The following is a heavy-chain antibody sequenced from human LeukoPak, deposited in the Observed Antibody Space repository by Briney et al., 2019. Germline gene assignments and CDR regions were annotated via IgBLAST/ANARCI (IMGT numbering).Heavy chain of an antibody. D-gene: IGHD2-21*01. J-gene: IGHJ3*02. V-gene: IGHV3-7*01. CDR2: IKPDGSEK. CDR3: AREDVWAFDM. Sequence: GGSLRLSCAASGFTFSHYWMSWVRQAPGKGLEWVANIKPDGSEKDYVGSVKGRFTISRDNAKNSLFLQMDSLRAEDTAVYYCAREDVWAFDMWGQGTMVTVSS. CDR1: GFTFSHYW.